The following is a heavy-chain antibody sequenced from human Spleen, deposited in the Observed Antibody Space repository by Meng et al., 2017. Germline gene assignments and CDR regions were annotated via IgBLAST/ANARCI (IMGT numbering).Heavy chain of an antibody. CDR1: GYTFTAYW. D-gene: IGHD6-13*01. CDR2: IDPGSGGT. Sequence: VHLVQSWAELKNPGASVKVSCKPSGYTFTAYWLHWVRLAPGQGLEWMGRIDPGSGGTQYPQNFQGRVLMTRDTSISTTYMELSGLRSDDTAVYYCVRDEDISAAGKLFGDYWGQGTLVTVSS. V-gene: IGHV1-2*06. J-gene: IGHJ4*02. CDR3: VRDEDISAAGKLFGDY.